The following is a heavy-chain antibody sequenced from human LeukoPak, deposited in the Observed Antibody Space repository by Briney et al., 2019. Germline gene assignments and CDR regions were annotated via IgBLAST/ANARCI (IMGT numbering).Heavy chain of an antibody. CDR1: GFTFSSYW. CDR2: INRDGSQK. V-gene: IGHV3-7*04. D-gene: IGHD3-16*02. J-gene: IGHJ4*02. Sequence: PGGSLRLSCAASGFTFSSYWVSWVRQAPGKGLVWVANINRDGSQKYYVDSVKGRFTISRDNAKNSLYLQMDNLRGEDTAVYYCARDYSYRFDDWGQGTLVTVSS. CDR3: ARDYSYRFDD.